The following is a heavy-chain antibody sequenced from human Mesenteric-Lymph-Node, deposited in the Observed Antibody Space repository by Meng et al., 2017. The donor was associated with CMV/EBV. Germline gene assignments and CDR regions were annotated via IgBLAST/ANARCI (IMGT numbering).Heavy chain of an antibody. V-gene: IGHV3-23*01. D-gene: IGHD6-13*01. CDR2: ISGSGGST. J-gene: IGHJ4*02. CDR3: AKVEYVSWSDYFDY. Sequence: GGSLRLSCAASGFTFSNYAMSWVRQAPGKGLEWVSGISGSGGSTHYVDSMKGRFTISRDNSKNTLYLQMNSLGAADTAIYYCAKVEYVSWSDYFDYWGQGTLVTVSS. CDR1: GFTFSNYA.